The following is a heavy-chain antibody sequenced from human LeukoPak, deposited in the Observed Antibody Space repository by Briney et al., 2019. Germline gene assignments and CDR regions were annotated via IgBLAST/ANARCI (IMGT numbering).Heavy chain of an antibody. D-gene: IGHD2-2*01. CDR3: ARGEGREDIVVVPAAMFDY. Sequence: SVKVSCKASGGTFSSYAITWVRQAPGQGLEWMGGIIPIFGTANYAQKSQGRVTITADESTSTAYMELSSLRSEDTAVYYCARGEGREDIVVVPAAMFDYWGQGTLVTVSS. J-gene: IGHJ4*02. V-gene: IGHV1-69*01. CDR1: GGTFSSYA. CDR2: IIPIFGTA.